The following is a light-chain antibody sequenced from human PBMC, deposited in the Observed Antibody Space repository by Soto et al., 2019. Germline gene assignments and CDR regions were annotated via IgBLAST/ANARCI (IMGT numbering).Light chain of an antibody. Sequence: QSALTQPASVSASPGQSITISCTETNSDIGTLNSVSWYQQFPGKAPKLMIFGVSVRPSGVSTRFSGSKFGNTAFLYISGLQAEDGADYYCSSYTSSRTYVFGSGTKVTAL. CDR1: NSDIGTLNS. J-gene: IGLJ1*01. CDR2: GVS. V-gene: IGLV2-14*01. CDR3: SSYTSSRTYV.